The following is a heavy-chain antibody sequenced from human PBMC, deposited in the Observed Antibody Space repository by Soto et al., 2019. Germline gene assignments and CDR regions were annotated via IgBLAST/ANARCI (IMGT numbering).Heavy chain of an antibody. Sequence: QLQLQESGPGLEKPSETLSLTCTVSGGSISSSSYYWGWIRQPPGKGLEWIGSIYYSGSTYYNPSLKSRVNISVDTSKNQFSLKLSSVTAADTAVYYCVVRAYGDYSWYFDLWGRGTLVTVSS. J-gene: IGHJ2*01. D-gene: IGHD4-17*01. CDR2: IYYSGST. CDR1: GGSISSSSYY. V-gene: IGHV4-39*01. CDR3: VVRAYGDYSWYFDL.